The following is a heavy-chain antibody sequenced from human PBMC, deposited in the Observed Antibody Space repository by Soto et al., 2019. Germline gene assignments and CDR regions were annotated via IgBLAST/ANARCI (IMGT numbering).Heavy chain of an antibody. Sequence: QVQLVESGGGVVQPGASLRLSWAASGFRFSGFAMHWVRQAPGKGLEWVAVTSFDASENFYVDSVKGRFSISRDDSHNTVFLHMIGLRPEDTGIYYCARDLGGYVHLWDKSNYWGQGTLVNVSS. J-gene: IGHJ4*02. CDR2: TSFDASEN. V-gene: IGHV3-30*04. D-gene: IGHD5-12*01. CDR3: ARDLGGYVHLWDKSNY. CDR1: GFRFSGFA.